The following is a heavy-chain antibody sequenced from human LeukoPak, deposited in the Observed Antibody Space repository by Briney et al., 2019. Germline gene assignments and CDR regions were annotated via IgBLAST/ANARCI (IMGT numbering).Heavy chain of an antibody. V-gene: IGHV3-30*18. Sequence: GGSLRLSCAASGFTFSSYGMLWVRQAPGKGLEWVAVISYDGSNKYYADSVKGRFTISRDNSKNTLYLQMNSLRAEDTAVYYCAKVPQWGQGTLVTVSS. CDR3: AKVPQ. CDR2: ISYDGSNK. CDR1: GFTFSSYG. J-gene: IGHJ4*02.